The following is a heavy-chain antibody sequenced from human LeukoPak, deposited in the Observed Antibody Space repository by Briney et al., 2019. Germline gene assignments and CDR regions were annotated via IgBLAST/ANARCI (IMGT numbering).Heavy chain of an antibody. D-gene: IGHD1-1*01. Sequence: ASVKVSCETSGDTFSNFVISWVRQAPGQGLEWMARIIPKFDLTKIAQKFEGRVTITADTSTSTVYLELSNVRSDDTAIYYCTRDQNVRGVAAGMEGWFDPWGQGTLVTVSS. CDR2: IIPKFDLT. J-gene: IGHJ5*02. CDR3: TRDQNVRGVAAGMEGWFDP. V-gene: IGHV1-69*04. CDR1: GDTFSNFV.